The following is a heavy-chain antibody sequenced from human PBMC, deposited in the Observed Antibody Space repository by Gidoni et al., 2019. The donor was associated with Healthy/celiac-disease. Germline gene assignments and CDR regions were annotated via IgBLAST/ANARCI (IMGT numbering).Heavy chain of an antibody. D-gene: IGHD3-22*01. CDR2: ISSSSSYI. Sequence: EVQLVESGGGLVKPGGSLRLSCAASGFTFSSYSMNWVRQAPGKGLEWVSTISSSSSYIYYADSVKGRCTISRDNAKNSLYLQMNSLRAEDTAVYYCASAPQFYYYDSSGYEGTRDYWGQGTLVTVSS. J-gene: IGHJ4*02. CDR1: GFTFSSYS. V-gene: IGHV3-21*01. CDR3: ASAPQFYYYDSSGYEGTRDY.